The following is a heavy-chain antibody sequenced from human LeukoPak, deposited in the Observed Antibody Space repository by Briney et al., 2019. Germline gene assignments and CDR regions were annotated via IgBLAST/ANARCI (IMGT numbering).Heavy chain of an antibody. D-gene: IGHD2-2*01. J-gene: IGHJ4*02. CDR1: GFTFSSYA. V-gene: IGHV3-23*01. Sequence: PGGSLRLSCAASGFTFSSYAMSWVRQAPGKGLEWVSGISGSGVSTYYADSVRGRFTISRDNTKNTLYLQMNSLRAEDTAVYYCWVPATAGEDDYWGQGTLVSVSS. CDR3: WVPATAGEDDY. CDR2: ISGSGVST.